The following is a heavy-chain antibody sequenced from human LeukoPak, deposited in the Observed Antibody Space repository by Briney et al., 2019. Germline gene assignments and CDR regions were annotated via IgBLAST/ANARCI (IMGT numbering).Heavy chain of an antibody. D-gene: IGHD3-22*01. CDR3: ARDPYYDSSGSFDY. CDR1: GFTFSSYG. J-gene: IGHJ4*02. CDR2: IWYDGSNK. Sequence: GGSLRLSCAASGFTFSSYGMHWVRQAPGKGLEWVAVIWYDGSNKYYADSVKGRFTISRDNSKNTLYLQMNSPRAEDTAVYYCARDPYYDSSGSFDYWGQGTLVTVSS. V-gene: IGHV3-33*01.